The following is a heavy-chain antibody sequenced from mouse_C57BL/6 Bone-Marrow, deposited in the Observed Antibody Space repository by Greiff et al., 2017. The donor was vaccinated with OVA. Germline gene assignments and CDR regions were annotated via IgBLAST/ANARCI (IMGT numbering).Heavy chain of an antibody. V-gene: IGHV1-55*01. Sequence: VQLQQPGAELVKPGASVKMSCKASGYTFTSYWITWVKQRPGQGLEWIGDIYPGSGSTNYNEKFKSKATLTVDTSSSTAYMQLSSLTSEDSAVYYCARWNYDYEGFAYWGQGTLVTVSA. D-gene: IGHD2-4*01. J-gene: IGHJ3*01. CDR1: GYTFTSYW. CDR3: ARWNYDYEGFAY. CDR2: IYPGSGST.